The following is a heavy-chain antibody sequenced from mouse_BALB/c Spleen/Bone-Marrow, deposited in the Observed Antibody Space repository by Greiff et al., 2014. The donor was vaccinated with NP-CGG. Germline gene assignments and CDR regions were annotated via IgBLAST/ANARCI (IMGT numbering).Heavy chain of an antibody. V-gene: IGHV2-9*02. CDR2: IWADGST. D-gene: IGHD1-2*01. CDR1: GFSLTNYG. J-gene: IGHJ4*01. Sequence: QVQLKQSGPGLVAPSQNLSITCTVSGFSLTNYGVHWVRQPPGKGLEWLGVIWADGSTNYNSALMSRLSISKDNSKSQVFFKMNSLQTDDTAMYYCARITTATGAMDYWGQGTSVTVSS. CDR3: ARITTATGAMDY.